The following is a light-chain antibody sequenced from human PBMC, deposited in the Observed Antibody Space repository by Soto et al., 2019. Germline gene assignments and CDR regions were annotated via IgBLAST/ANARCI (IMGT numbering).Light chain of an antibody. CDR1: SSDVGAYNY. CDR3: SSYTSSTTGV. J-gene: IGLJ3*02. V-gene: IGLV2-14*01. Sequence: QSVLTQPASVSGSPGQSITISCTGTSSDVGAYNYVSWYQQHPGKAPKLMISEVSYRPSGVCDRFSGSRSGNTASLTISGLQAEDESDYYCSSYTSSTTGVFGGGTKLTVL. CDR2: EVS.